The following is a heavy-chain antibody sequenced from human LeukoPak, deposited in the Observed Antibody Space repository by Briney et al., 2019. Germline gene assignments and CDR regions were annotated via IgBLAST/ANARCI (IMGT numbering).Heavy chain of an antibody. J-gene: IGHJ4*02. Sequence: SVKVSCKASGDTFTSYDMSWVRQAPGQGLEWMGGIDPIFGGANYAQKFQGRVTMTRDESTSTVYMEVSRLRYEDTSVYYCARYYSGWYYFEYWGQGTLVTGPS. D-gene: IGHD6-19*01. CDR2: IDPIFGGA. V-gene: IGHV1-69*05. CDR1: GDTFTSYD. CDR3: ARYYSGWYYFEY.